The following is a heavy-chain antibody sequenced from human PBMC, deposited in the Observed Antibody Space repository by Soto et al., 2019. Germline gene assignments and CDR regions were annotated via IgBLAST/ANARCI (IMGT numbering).Heavy chain of an antibody. J-gene: IGHJ6*02. CDR3: ARHKRYSSSPPLLSAYYYGMDV. Sequence: PGESLKISCKGSGYSFTSYWIGWVRQMPGKGLEWMGIIYPGDSDTRYSPSFQGQVTISADKSISTAYLQWSSLKASDTAMYYCARHKRYSSSPPLLSAYYYGMDVWGQGTTVTVAS. V-gene: IGHV5-51*01. CDR2: IYPGDSDT. CDR1: GYSFTSYW. D-gene: IGHD6-13*01.